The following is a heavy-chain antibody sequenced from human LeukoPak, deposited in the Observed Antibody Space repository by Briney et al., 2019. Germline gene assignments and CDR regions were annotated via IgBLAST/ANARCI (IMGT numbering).Heavy chain of an antibody. D-gene: IGHD2-2*01. Sequence: PSETLSLTCTVSGGSISSYYWSWIRQPPGKGLEWIGYIYYSGSTNYNPSLKSRVTISVDTSKNQFSLKLSSVTAADTAVYYCARLIGSQLTGWFDPWGQGTLVTVSS. V-gene: IGHV4-59*08. CDR3: ARLIGSQLTGWFDP. J-gene: IGHJ5*02. CDR1: GGSISSYY. CDR2: IYYSGST.